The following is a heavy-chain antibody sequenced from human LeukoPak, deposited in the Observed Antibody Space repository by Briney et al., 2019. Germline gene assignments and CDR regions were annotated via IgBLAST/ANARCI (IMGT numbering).Heavy chain of an antibody. CDR3: AKDVGSCIDY. CDR2: IRYDGSNK. V-gene: IGHV3-30*02. CDR1: GFTFSSYG. Sequence: GSLRLSCATYGFTFSSYGMHWVRQAPGKGLEWVAFIRYDGSNKYYADSVKGRFTISRDNSKNTLYLQMNSLRAEDTAVYYCAKDVGSCIDYWGQGTLVTVSS. D-gene: IGHD1-26*01. J-gene: IGHJ4*02.